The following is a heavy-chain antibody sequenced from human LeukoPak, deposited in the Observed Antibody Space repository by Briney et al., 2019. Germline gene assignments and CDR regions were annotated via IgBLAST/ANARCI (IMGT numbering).Heavy chain of an antibody. J-gene: IGHJ4*02. D-gene: IGHD5-18*01. V-gene: IGHV3-23*01. CDR3: AKDISQGYTYGFIEQDF. CDR1: GFTFSTYA. CDR2: ISGDDGST. Sequence: PGGSLRLSCAASGFTFSTYAMSWVRQAPGKGLEWVSAISGDDGSTYCADSLKGRFTISRDNSKNTLYLQMNSLRAEDTAVYYCAKDISQGYTYGFIEQDFWGQGTPVTVSS.